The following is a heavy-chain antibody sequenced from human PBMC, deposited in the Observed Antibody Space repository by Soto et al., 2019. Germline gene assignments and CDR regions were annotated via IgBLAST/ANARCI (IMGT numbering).Heavy chain of an antibody. CDR1: GYTFTSYG. Sequence: ASVKVSCKASGYTFTSYGISWVRQAPGQGLEWMGWISAYNGNTNYAQKLQGRVTMTTDISTSTAYMELRSLRSDDTAIYYCARDSPGVKLVILSDAFDIWGQGTMVTV. CDR3: ARDSPGVKLVILSDAFDI. V-gene: IGHV1-18*01. D-gene: IGHD1-1*01. J-gene: IGHJ3*02. CDR2: ISAYNGNT.